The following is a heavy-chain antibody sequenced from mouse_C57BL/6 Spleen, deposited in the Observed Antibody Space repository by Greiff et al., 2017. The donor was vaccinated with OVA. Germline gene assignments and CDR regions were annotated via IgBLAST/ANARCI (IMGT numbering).Heavy chain of an antibody. Sequence: EVKLQQSGPELVKPGASVKISCKASGYTFTDYYLNWVKQSHGKSLEWIGDINPNNGGTSYNQKFKGKATLTVDKSSSTAYMELRSLTSEDSAVYYCARIYGPYAMDYWGQGTSVTVSS. CDR1: GYTFTDYY. CDR3: ARIYGPYAMDY. CDR2: INPNNGGT. V-gene: IGHV1-26*01. J-gene: IGHJ4*01. D-gene: IGHD1-1*02.